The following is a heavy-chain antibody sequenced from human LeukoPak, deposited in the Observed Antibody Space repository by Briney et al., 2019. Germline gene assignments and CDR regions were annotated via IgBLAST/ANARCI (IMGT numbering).Heavy chain of an antibody. J-gene: IGHJ5*01. V-gene: IGHV3-48*04. Sequence: GGSLRLSCAASGFTFSSYSLNWVRQAPGKGLEWVSYISSSSSTIYYADSVKGRFTISRDNAKNSLYLQMNSLRAEDTAVYYCARLRIQLWFDYWGQGTLVTVSS. D-gene: IGHD5-18*01. CDR1: GFTFSSYS. CDR2: ISSSSSTI. CDR3: ARLRIQLWFDY.